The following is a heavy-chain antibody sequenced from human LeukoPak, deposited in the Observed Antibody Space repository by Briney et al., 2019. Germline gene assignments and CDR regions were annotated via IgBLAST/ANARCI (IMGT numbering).Heavy chain of an antibody. CDR1: GGSISSYY. V-gene: IGHV4-59*01. Sequence: SETLSLTCTVSGGSISSYYWSWIRQPPGKGLEWIGYIYYSGSTNYNPSLKSRVTISVDTSKNQFSLKLSSVTAADTAVYCCARRADYDALDIWGQGTMVTVSS. D-gene: IGHD5-12*01. CDR3: ARRADYDALDI. J-gene: IGHJ3*02. CDR2: IYYSGST.